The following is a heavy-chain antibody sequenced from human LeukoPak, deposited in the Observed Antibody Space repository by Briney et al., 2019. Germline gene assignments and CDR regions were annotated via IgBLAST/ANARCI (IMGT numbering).Heavy chain of an antibody. J-gene: IGHJ4*02. CDR2: ISWNSGSI. CDR1: GFTFDDCA. D-gene: IGHD3-22*01. V-gene: IGHV3-9*01. CDR3: AKDTGYDNSGYHHIDQ. Sequence: GGSLRLSCAASGFTFDDCAMHWVRQAPGKGLEWVSGISWNSGSIGYADSVKGRFTISRDNAKNSLYLQMNSLRAEDTALYYCAKDTGYDNSGYHHIDQWGQGTLVTVSS.